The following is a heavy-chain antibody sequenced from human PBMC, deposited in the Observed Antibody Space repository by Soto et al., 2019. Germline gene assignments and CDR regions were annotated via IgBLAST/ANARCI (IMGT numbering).Heavy chain of an antibody. D-gene: IGHD3-22*01. CDR2: IGGSGGDT. J-gene: IGHJ4*02. CDR1: GFTFSIYA. CDR3: AKDALGSGWLSDY. Sequence: EVQLLESGGGLVHPGGSLRLSCAASGFTFSIYAMSWVRQAPGKGLEWVSTIGGSGGDTTYADFVRGRFTVSRDNSRNTLYLQMNSLRAEDTAIYYCAKDALGSGWLSDYWGRGTLVTVSS. V-gene: IGHV3-23*01.